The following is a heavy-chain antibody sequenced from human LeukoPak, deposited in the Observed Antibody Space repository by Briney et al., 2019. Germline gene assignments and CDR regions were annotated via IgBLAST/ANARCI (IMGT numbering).Heavy chain of an antibody. Sequence: PGGSLRLSCAASGFTFSSYAMSWVRQAPGKGLEWVSSISDSGGRTYHADSVNGRFTISRDNAKNSLYLQMNTLRAEDTAIYYCATFSGAHHKTFDSWGQGTLVTVSS. V-gene: IGHV3-23*01. CDR3: ATFSGAHHKTFDS. CDR2: ISDSGGRT. D-gene: IGHD1-14*01. CDR1: GFTFSSYA. J-gene: IGHJ4*02.